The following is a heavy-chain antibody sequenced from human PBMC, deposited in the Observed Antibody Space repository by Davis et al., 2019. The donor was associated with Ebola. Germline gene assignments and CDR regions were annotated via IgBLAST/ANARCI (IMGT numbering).Heavy chain of an antibody. CDR1: GFTFKPYS. Sequence: GESLKISCVASGFTFKPYSMNWVRQAPGKGLEWVAIISYDGSNIYYADSVKGRFTISRDNAKNSLYLQMNSLRAEDTAVYYCAKGEEDTAMVSDAFDIWGQGTMVTVSS. D-gene: IGHD5-18*01. J-gene: IGHJ3*02. V-gene: IGHV3-30*04. CDR2: ISYDGSNI. CDR3: AKGEEDTAMVSDAFDI.